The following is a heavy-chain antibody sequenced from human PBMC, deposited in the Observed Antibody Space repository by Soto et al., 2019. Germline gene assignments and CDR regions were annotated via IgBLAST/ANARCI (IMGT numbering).Heavy chain of an antibody. CDR3: ARGIATGQLDP. V-gene: IGHV1-3*01. D-gene: IGHD2-15*01. Sequence: QVQLVQSGAEVKKPGASVKISCKASGYTFTRYTMNWVRQAPGQRLEWMGWINPENGNTKSSQKFQDRVIITRDTSASTAYIDLSSLRSEDTAVYYCARGIATGQLDPWGQGTLVTVSS. CDR2: INPENGNT. J-gene: IGHJ5*02. CDR1: GYTFTRYT.